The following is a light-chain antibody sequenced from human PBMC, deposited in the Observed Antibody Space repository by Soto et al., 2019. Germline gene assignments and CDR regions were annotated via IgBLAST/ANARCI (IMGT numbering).Light chain of an antibody. CDR3: QQYYSYPWT. CDR1: QGISRY. J-gene: IGKJ1*01. V-gene: IGKV1-8*01. Sequence: AIRMTQSPSSFSASTGDRVTITCRASQGISRYLAWYQQKPGKAPNLLIYAASTLQSGVPSRFSGSGYGTDVTLTISRLQSEDFVTYYCQQYYSYPWTFGQGTKVEIK. CDR2: AAS.